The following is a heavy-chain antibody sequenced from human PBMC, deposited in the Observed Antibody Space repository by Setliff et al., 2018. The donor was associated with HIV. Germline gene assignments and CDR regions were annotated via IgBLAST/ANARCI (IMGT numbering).Heavy chain of an antibody. CDR2: ISGFNGNT. CDR3: ARKYYDILTGYYAADY. Sequence: ASVKVSCKDSGGTFSNYAISWVRQAPGQGLEWMGWISGFNGNTKYGQSFQGRVTMTTDTSTSTVYMELRSLRSDDTALYYCARKYYDILTGYYAADYWGQGT. CDR1: GGTFSNYA. J-gene: IGHJ4*02. D-gene: IGHD3-9*01. V-gene: IGHV1-18*01.